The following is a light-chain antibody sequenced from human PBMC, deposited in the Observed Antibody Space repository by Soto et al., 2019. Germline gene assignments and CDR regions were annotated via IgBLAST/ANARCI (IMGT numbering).Light chain of an antibody. Sequence: DIQMTQFPSTLSASIGARVTITCRASQSISTWLAWYQQKAGKAPKLLIYTASSLETGVPSRFSGSGSGTEFTLTISSLQPDDFATYYCQHYNRYSPYTFGQGTRLEIK. V-gene: IGKV1-5*03. CDR2: TAS. J-gene: IGKJ2*01. CDR3: QHYNRYSPYT. CDR1: QSISTW.